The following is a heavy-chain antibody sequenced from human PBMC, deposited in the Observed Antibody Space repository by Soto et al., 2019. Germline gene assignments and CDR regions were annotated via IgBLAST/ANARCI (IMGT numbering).Heavy chain of an antibody. CDR1: GGSISSGGYS. D-gene: IGHD3-22*01. Sequence: PSETLSLTCAVSGGSISSGGYSWSWIRQPPGKGLEWIGYIYHSGSTYYNPSLKSRVTISVDTSKNQFSLKLSSVTAADTAVYYCARQGRYYDTGDLTDYWGQGTLVTVSS. CDR2: IYHSGST. J-gene: IGHJ4*02. CDR3: ARQGRYYDTGDLTDY. V-gene: IGHV4-30-2*03.